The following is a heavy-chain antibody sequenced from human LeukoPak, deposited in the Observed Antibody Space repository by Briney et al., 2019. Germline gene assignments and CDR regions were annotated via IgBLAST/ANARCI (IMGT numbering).Heavy chain of an antibody. D-gene: IGHD2-2*01. Sequence: GGSLRLSCAASGSTFSSYAMSWVRQAPGKGLEWVSAISGSGGSTYYADSVKGRFTISRDNSKNTLYLQMNSLRAEDTAVYYCAKPLVVVPAALFDYWGQGTLVTVSS. V-gene: IGHV3-23*01. CDR3: AKPLVVVPAALFDY. CDR2: ISGSGGST. CDR1: GSTFSSYA. J-gene: IGHJ4*02.